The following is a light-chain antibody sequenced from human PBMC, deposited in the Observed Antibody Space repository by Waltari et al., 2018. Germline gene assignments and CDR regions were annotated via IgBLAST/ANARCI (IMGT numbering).Light chain of an antibody. J-gene: IGLJ3*02. CDR3: ALYMGSGIWV. Sequence: QTVVTQAPSLSVSPGGTVTLTCAVSSGLSSTPSHPTWYQQTPGQAPRTLVYKANARSSGVPARFSGSILGNTAALTITGAQADDESDYYCALYMGSGIWVFGGGTRLTVL. CDR1: SGLSSTPSH. V-gene: IGLV8-61*01. CDR2: KAN.